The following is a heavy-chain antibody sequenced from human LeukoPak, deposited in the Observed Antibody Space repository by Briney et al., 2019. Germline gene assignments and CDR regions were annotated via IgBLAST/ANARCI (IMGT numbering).Heavy chain of an antibody. J-gene: IGHJ4*02. CDR2: ISSSSSYI. Sequence: GGSLRLSCAASGFTFSSYSMNWVRQAPGKGLEWVSSISSSSSYIYYADSVKGRFTISRDSAKNTLYLQMNSLRAEDTAVYYCARDWFHAIDYWGQGTLVTVSS. V-gene: IGHV3-21*01. CDR3: ARDWFHAIDY. D-gene: IGHD2/OR15-2a*01. CDR1: GFTFSSYS.